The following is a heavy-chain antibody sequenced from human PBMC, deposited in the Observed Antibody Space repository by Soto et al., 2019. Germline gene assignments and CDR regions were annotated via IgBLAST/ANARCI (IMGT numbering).Heavy chain of an antibody. CDR1: GFTFSDYY. V-gene: IGHV3-11*01. D-gene: IGHD2-2*01. CDR3: ARVPPTYQLLSGAFDI. J-gene: IGHJ3*02. Sequence: QVQLVESGGGLVKPGGSLRLSCAASGFTFSDYYMSWIRQAPGKGLEWVSYISSSGSTIYYADAVKGRFTISRENAKNTLEPQMNSLRAEDTAVYYCARVPPTYQLLSGAFDIWGQGTMVTVSS. CDR2: ISSSGSTI.